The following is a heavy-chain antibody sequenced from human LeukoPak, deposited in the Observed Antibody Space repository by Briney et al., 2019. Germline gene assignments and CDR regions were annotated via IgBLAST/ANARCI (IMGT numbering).Heavy chain of an antibody. V-gene: IGHV3-15*04. CDR3: TTGIRGD. J-gene: IGHJ4*02. CDR2: IASKTDGGTT. Sequence: GGSLRLSCAASGFTFSSYSMNWVRQAPGKGLEWVGRIASKTDGGTTDYAAPVKGRFTISRDDSKNTLFLQMNSLKTEDTAVYYCTTGIRGDCGQGTLVTVSS. CDR1: GFTFSSYS.